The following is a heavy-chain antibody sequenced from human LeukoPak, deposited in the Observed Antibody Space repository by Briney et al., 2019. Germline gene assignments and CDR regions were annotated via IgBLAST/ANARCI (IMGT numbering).Heavy chain of an antibody. CDR2: IYYSGST. CDR3: ARVRWLQPTRGNWFDP. CDR1: GGSISSGGYY. Sequence: SETLSLTCTVSGGSISSGGYYWSWIRQHPGRGLEWIGYIYYSGSTYYNPSLKSRVTISVDTSKNQFSLKLSSVTAADTAVYYCARVRWLQPTRGNWFDPWGQGTLVTVSS. D-gene: IGHD5-24*01. J-gene: IGHJ5*02. V-gene: IGHV4-31*03.